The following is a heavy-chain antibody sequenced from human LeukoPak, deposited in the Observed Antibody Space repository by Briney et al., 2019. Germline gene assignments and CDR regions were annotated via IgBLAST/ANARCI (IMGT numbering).Heavy chain of an antibody. CDR3: ARARYDSSGYYPLGDY. J-gene: IGHJ4*02. Sequence: GGSLRLSCAASGFSFTGYSMNWVRQAPGKGLEWVSSISSSSLYIYYADSVKGRFTISRDNAKNSLYLQMNSLRAEDTAVYFCARARYDSSGYYPLGDYWGQGTLVTVSS. D-gene: IGHD3-22*01. CDR2: ISSSSLYI. CDR1: GFSFTGYS. V-gene: IGHV3-21*01.